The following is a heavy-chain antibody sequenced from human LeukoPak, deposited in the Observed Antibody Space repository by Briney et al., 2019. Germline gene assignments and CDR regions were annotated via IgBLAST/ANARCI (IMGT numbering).Heavy chain of an antibody. J-gene: IGHJ4*02. CDR3: ASGGVRGVIIY. CDR2: INPNSGGA. D-gene: IGHD3-10*01. CDR1: GYTFTGYY. V-gene: IGHV1-2*02. Sequence: GASVKVSCKASGYTFTGYYMHWVRQAPGQGLEWMGWINPNSGGANYALKFQGRVTMTRDTSISTAYMELSRLRSDDTAVYYCASGGVRGVIIYWGQGTLVTVSS.